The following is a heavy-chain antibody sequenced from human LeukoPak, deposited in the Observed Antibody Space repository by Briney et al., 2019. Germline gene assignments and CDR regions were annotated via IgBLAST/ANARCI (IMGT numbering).Heavy chain of an antibody. D-gene: IGHD3-22*01. Sequence: ASVNVSCNASGYTVTAYYMHWVRRAPGQGLEWMGWINPNIGGTNYANKFQGRVTMTRDTSISTAYMELSRLRSDDTAVYYCASSYYDSSGYWEVDAFDIWGQGTMVTVSS. CDR3: ASSYYDSSGYWEVDAFDI. V-gene: IGHV1-2*07. J-gene: IGHJ3*02. CDR1: GYTVTAYY. CDR2: INPNIGGT.